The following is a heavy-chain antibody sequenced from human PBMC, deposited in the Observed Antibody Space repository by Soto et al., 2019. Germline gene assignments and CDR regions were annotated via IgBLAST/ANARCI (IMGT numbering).Heavy chain of an antibody. D-gene: IGHD3-22*01. Sequence: ASVKVSCKASGYTFTSCGISWVRQAPGQGLEWMGWISAYNGNTNYAQKLQGRVTMTTDTSTSTAYMELRSLRSDDTAVYYCAKTYYYDSSGFRSAFDIWGQGTMVTVSS. CDR2: ISAYNGNT. CDR3: AKTYYYDSSGFRSAFDI. V-gene: IGHV1-18*01. CDR1: GYTFTSCG. J-gene: IGHJ3*02.